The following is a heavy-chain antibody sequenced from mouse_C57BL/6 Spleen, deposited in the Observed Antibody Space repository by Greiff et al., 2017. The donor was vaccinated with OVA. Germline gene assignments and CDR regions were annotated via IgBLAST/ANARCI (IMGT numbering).Heavy chain of an antibody. CDR3: ARWGWDGGY. J-gene: IGHJ2*01. D-gene: IGHD4-1*01. V-gene: IGHV1-42*01. Sequence: EVQGVESGPELVKPGASVKISCKASGYSFTGYYMNWVKQSPEKSLEWIGEINPSTGGTTYNQKFKAKATLTVDKSSSTAYMQLKSLTSEDSAVYYCARWGWDGGYWGQGTTLTVSS. CDR1: GYSFTGYY. CDR2: INPSTGGT.